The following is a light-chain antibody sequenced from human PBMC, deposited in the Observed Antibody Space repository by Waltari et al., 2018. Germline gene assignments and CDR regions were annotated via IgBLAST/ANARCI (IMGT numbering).Light chain of an antibody. J-gene: IGKJ1*01. CDR1: HSVLYHSNDKNY. CDR2: WAS. CDR3: QQYYRSRT. Sequence: DIVMTQPPDSLAVSLVARAPLNCKSSHSVLYHSNDKNYLAWYQQKPGQPPKLLISWASTRESGVPDRFSGSGSGTDFTLTISRLQAEDVAVYYCQQYYRSRTFGQGTKVEI. V-gene: IGKV4-1*01.